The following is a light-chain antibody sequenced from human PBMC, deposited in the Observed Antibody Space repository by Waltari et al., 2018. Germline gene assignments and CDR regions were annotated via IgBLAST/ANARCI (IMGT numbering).Light chain of an antibody. CDR1: QNIINF. CDR2: DAS. Sequence: EIVLTQSQATLSLSPGDRANISCRASQNIINFLAWYQQKPGQAPRLLIFDASKRATGIPARFSGSGSGTDFTLTISSLEPEDFAVYYCHQRRNWPGTFGQGTKVEIK. V-gene: IGKV3-11*01. CDR3: HQRRNWPGT. J-gene: IGKJ1*01.